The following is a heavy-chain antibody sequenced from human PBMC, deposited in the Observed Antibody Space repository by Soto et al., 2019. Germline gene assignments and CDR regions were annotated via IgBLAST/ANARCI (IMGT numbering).Heavy chain of an antibody. D-gene: IGHD5-18*01. CDR2: ISYDGSNK. V-gene: IGHV3-30-3*01. Sequence: GGSLRLSCAASGFTFSSYAMHWVRQAPGKGLEWVAVISYDGSNKYYADSVKGRFTISRDNSKNTLYLQMNSLRDEDTAVYYCATSGIQLWLSDYWGQGTLVTVSS. J-gene: IGHJ4*02. CDR3: ATSGIQLWLSDY. CDR1: GFTFSSYA.